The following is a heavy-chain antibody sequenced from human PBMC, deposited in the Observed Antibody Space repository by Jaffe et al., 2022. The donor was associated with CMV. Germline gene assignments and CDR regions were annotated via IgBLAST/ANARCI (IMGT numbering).Heavy chain of an antibody. CDR1: GYSFSNYW. J-gene: IGHJ2*01. D-gene: IGHD3-16*01. Sequence: EVQLMQSRAEVKKPGESLRISCQGFGYSFSNYWIGWVRQRPGKGLDWMGTIYPGDSDTRYSSSFQGHVTISVDKSINTAYLEWNSLKASDTAMYYCARRPPEGEVGNFDVWGRGTLVTVSS. V-gene: IGHV5-51*01. CDR2: IYPGDSDT. CDR3: ARRPPEGEVGNFDV.